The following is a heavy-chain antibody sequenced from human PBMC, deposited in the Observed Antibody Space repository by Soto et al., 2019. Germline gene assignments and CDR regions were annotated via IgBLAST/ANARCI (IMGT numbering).Heavy chain of an antibody. J-gene: IGHJ3*02. CDR1: GGTFSSYA. CDR2: SSPHNDNR. CDR3: ARVSYCSGRPHGFDI. V-gene: IGHV1-18*01. D-gene: IGHD2-15*01. Sequence: GASVKVSCKASGGTFSSYAISWVRQAPGHGLEWMGWSSPHNDNRNLAQNVKGRVILNTDTSSNTAFMELRSLTSYETATYFFARVSYCSGRPHGFDIWGQGTMVNVSS.